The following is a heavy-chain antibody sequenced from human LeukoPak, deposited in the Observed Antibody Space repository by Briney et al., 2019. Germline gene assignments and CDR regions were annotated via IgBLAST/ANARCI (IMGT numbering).Heavy chain of an antibody. D-gene: IGHD4-17*01. J-gene: IGHJ6*02. CDR2: ISGSGGST. Sequence: PGGSLRLSCAASGFTFSSYAMSWVRQAPGKGLEWVSAISGSGGSTYYADSVKGRFTISRDNSKNTLYLQMNSLRAEDTAVYYCAKESESATVTTRYYRMDVWGQGTTVTVSS. CDR3: AKESESATVTTRYYRMDV. V-gene: IGHV3-23*01. CDR1: GFTFSSYA.